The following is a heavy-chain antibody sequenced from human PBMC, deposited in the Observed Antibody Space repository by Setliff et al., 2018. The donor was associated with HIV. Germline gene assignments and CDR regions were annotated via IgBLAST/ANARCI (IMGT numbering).Heavy chain of an antibody. CDR1: GDSISSYY. J-gene: IGHJ6*02. D-gene: IGHD3-3*01. CDR2: IYTSGTT. CDR3: ARNFWNGPPGYYYYGLDV. Sequence: SETLSLTCTVSGDSISSYYWSWIRQTAGKGLEWIGRIYTSGTTNYNPSLKRRVTMSVDTSKNQFSLKLSSVTAADTAVYYCARNFWNGPPGYYYYGLDVWGQGTTVTVSS. V-gene: IGHV4-4*07.